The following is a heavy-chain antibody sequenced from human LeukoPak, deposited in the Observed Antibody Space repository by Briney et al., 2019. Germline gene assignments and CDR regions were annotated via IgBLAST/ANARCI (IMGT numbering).Heavy chain of an antibody. CDR1: GGSISSSNYY. Sequence: ETLSLTCTVSGGSISSSNYYWGWIRQAPGKGLEWVSAISGSGGSTYYADSVKGRFTISRDNSKNTLYLQMNSLRSEDTAIYYCGRDWKLDYWGQGALVTVSS. CDR3: GRDWKLDY. J-gene: IGHJ4*02. D-gene: IGHD1-1*01. V-gene: IGHV3-23*01. CDR2: ISGSGGST.